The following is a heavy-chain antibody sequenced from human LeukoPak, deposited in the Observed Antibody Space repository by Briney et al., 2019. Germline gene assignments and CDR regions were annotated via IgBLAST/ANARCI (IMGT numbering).Heavy chain of an antibody. CDR1: GFTFDDYG. V-gene: IGHV3-20*04. J-gene: IGHJ3*02. D-gene: IGHD3-10*01. CDR3: ARGQNYYGSGSQTFDI. CDR2: INWNGGST. Sequence: RPGGSLRLSCAASGFTFDDYGMSWVRRAPGKGLEWVSGINWNGGSTGYADSVKGRFTISRDNAENSLYLQVSSLRAEDTAWYYCARGQNYYGSGSQTFDIWGQGTMVTVSS.